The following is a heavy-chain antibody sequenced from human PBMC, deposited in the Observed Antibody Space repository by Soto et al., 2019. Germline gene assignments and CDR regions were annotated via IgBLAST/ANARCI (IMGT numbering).Heavy chain of an antibody. Sequence: QVQLVESGGGVVQPGRSLRLSCAASGFTFSSYGMHWVRQAPGKGLEWVAIISYDGSHKYYADSVKGRFTISRDNSENTLYLQMNSLTAEDTALYYCARDLSVEQRRPPSDHWGQGTLVTVSS. J-gene: IGHJ4*02. D-gene: IGHD1-1*01. CDR2: ISYDGSHK. CDR3: ARDLSVEQRRPPSDH. CDR1: GFTFSSYG. V-gene: IGHV3-30*03.